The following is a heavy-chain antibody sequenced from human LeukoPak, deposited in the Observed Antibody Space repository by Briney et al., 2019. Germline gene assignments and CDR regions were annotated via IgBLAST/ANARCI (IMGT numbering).Heavy chain of an antibody. D-gene: IGHD6-19*01. CDR2: IYTSGST. CDR3: ARVAVAGVGYYYYYYMDV. J-gene: IGHJ6*03. V-gene: IGHV4-4*07. CDR1: GGSISSYY. Sequence: PSETLSLTCTVSGGSISSYYWSWIRQPAGKGLEWIGRIYTSGSTNYNPSLKSRVTMSVDTSKNQFSLKLSSGTAADTAVYYCARVAVAGVGYYYYYYMDVWGKGTTVTVSS.